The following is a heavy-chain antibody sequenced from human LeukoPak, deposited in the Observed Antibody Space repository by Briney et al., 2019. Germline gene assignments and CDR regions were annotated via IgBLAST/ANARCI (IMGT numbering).Heavy chain of an antibody. CDR1: GLTFSSYW. CDR3: AELGITMIGGV. J-gene: IGHJ6*04. CDR2: IKQDGSEK. D-gene: IGHD3-10*02. V-gene: IGHV3-7*01. Sequence: GGSLRLACTVSGLTFSSYWMTWFRQAPGKGLEWVANIKQDGSEKYYLDSVKGRFTISRDNAKNSLYLQMNSLRAEDTAVYYCAELGITMIGGVWGKGTTVTISS.